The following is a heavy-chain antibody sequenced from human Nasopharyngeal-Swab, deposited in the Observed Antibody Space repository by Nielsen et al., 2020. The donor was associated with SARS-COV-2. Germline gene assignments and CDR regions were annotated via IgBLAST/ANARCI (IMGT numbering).Heavy chain of an antibody. D-gene: IGHD3-22*01. CDR3: VREDYYDSSGYPPYYYYGMDV. Sequence: WVRQAPGQGLEWMGWINPNSGGTNYAQKFQGWVTMTRDTSISTAYMELSRLRSDDTAVYYCVREDYYDSSGYPPYYYYGMDVWGQGTTVTVSS. J-gene: IGHJ6*02. V-gene: IGHV1-2*04. CDR2: INPNSGGT.